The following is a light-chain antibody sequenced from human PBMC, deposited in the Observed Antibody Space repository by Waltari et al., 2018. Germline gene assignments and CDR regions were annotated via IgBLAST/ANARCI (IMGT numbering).Light chain of an antibody. V-gene: IGKV4-1*01. CDR3: QQYFGTPVT. CDR1: QTVLYSDNNNY. Sequence: DIVMTQSPDSLAVSLGEKATISCKSSQTVLYSDNNNYLGWYQQKPGQPPKVLIKWASTREPGVPDRFVGSGSGTEFTLTINSLQAEDVAVYYCQQYFGTPVTFGQGTRLEIK. J-gene: IGKJ2*01. CDR2: WAS.